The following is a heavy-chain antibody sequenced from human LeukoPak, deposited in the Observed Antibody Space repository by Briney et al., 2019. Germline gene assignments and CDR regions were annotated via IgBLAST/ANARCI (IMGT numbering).Heavy chain of an antibody. D-gene: IGHD4-17*01. V-gene: IGHV3-23*01. CDR3: AKAVSRTYFDY. CDR2: ISGSGDNT. CDR1: GFTFNSYV. J-gene: IGHJ4*02. Sequence: GGSLRLSCAASGFTFNSYVMSWVRQAPGKGLEWVSAISGSGDNTYYADSVKGRSTISRDNSKNTLYLQMNSLRAEDTAVYYCAKAVSRTYFDYWGQGTLVTVSS.